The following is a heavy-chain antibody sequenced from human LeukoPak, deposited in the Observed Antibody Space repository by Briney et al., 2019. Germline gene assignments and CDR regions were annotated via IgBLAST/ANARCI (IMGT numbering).Heavy chain of an antibody. CDR3: ARAQAARLSFRNYYMDV. CDR2: VYHSGST. V-gene: IGHV4-39*07. J-gene: IGHJ6*03. Sequence: PSETLSLTCTVSGGSISSSSYYRGWIRQPPGKGLEWIGSVYHSGSTYYNPSLKSRVTISVDTSKNQFSLKLTSVTAADTAVYYCARAQAARLSFRNYYMDVWGKGTTVTVSS. CDR1: GGSISSSSYY. D-gene: IGHD6-6*01.